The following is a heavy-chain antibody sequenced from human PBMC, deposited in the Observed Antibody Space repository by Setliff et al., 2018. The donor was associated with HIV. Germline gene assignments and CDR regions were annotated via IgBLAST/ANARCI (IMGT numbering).Heavy chain of an antibody. Sequence: SETLSLTCTVSGASITTDTYYWAWIRQPPGKGLEWIGSIYHRGSTHHNPSLKSRVTFSVDTSKNQFSLKLSSVTAADTAVYYCARRIYGNNPYFDYWSQGTLVTDSS. CDR1: GASITTDTYY. J-gene: IGHJ4*02. CDR2: IYHRGST. CDR3: ARRIYGNNPYFDY. D-gene: IGHD4-17*01. V-gene: IGHV4-39*01.